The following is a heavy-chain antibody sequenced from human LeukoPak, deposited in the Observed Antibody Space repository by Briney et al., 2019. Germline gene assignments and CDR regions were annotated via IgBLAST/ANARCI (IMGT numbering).Heavy chain of an antibody. CDR1: GFTLSSYE. Sequence: PGGSLRLSCAAPGFTLSSYEISWVRQAPGKGLEWVSYISSSGTTIYYADSVKGRFTISRDNAKNSLYLQMNSLRAEDTAVYYCMCRLLEWSDAWGQGTLVTVSS. J-gene: IGHJ5*02. D-gene: IGHD3-3*01. CDR2: ISSSGTTI. V-gene: IGHV3-48*03. CDR3: MCRLLEWSDA.